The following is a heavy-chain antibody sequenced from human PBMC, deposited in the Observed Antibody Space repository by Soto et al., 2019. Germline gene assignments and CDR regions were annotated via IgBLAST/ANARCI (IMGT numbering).Heavy chain of an antibody. V-gene: IGHV4-4*07. D-gene: IGHD1-26*01. CDR1: GGSMSRYY. CDR2: VWTSGST. CDR3: ARTVGAAYYFDF. J-gene: IGHJ4*02. Sequence: QVQLQESGPGLVKPSETLSLTCNVSGGSMSRYYWSWIWQPAGKGLEWIGRVWTSGSTNYNPSLKSRVTMSIDTSNNHFSLKLNSVTAADTAVYYCARTVGAAYYFDFWGQGTLVTVSS.